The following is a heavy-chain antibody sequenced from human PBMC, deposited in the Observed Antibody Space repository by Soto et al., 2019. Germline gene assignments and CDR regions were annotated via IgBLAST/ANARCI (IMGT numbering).Heavy chain of an antibody. V-gene: IGHV3-74*01. CDR3: ARGVNGYYYVDY. CDR1: GFISSSYW. Sequence: EVQLVESGGNVLQPGGSLRLSCAASGFISSSYWMHWVRQAPGMGLVWVSRINRDGSRTDYADSVKGRFAVSRDNAKNTVLLQMNSLRADDTAVYYCARGVNGYYYVDYWGQGTLVTVSS. CDR2: INRDGSRT. J-gene: IGHJ4*02. D-gene: IGHD2-8*01.